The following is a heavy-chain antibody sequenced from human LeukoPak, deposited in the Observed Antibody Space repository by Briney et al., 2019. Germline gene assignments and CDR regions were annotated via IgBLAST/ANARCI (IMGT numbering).Heavy chain of an antibody. V-gene: IGHV3-7*01. CDR2: IHPDGSVK. D-gene: IGHD1-26*01. CDR3: ARETYSATYFFDH. CDR1: GFAFSSTW. J-gene: IGHJ4*02. Sequence: GGSLRLSCAGSGFAFSSTWMSWVRQAPGKGLEWVANIHPDGSVKYFQASVKGRFTISRDNAKSSLFLQMNSLRAEDTAVYFCARETYSATYFFDHWGQGTLVPVSS.